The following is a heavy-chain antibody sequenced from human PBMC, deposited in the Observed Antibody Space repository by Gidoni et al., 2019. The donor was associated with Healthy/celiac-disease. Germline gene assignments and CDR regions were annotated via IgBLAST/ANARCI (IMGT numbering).Heavy chain of an antibody. CDR3: AKGTSPTNYYFDY. CDR2: ISWNSGSI. Sequence: RSLRLSCAASGFTLDDYAMHWVRQAPGKGLEWVSGISWNSGSIGYADSVKGRFTISRDNAKNSLYLQMNSLRAEDTALYYCAKGTSPTNYYFDYWGQGTLVTVSS. D-gene: IGHD1-7*01. CDR1: GFTLDDYA. J-gene: IGHJ4*02. V-gene: IGHV3-9*01.